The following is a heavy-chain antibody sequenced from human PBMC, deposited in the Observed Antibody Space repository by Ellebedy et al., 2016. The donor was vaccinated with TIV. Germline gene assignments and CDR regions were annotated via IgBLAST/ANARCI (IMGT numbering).Heavy chain of an antibody. CDR3: ARDLGSGVYPGH. D-gene: IGHD6-13*01. J-gene: IGHJ4*02. V-gene: IGHV4-4*02. CDR1: GGSINSSNW. CDR2: IYHSGRS. Sequence: SETLSLTXAVSGGSINSSNWWNWVRQSPGKGLEWIAEIYHSGRSHYNPSLRSRVIISVDKSKNHFSLNLRSVTAADTAVYYCARDLGSGVYPGHWGQGTLVTVSS.